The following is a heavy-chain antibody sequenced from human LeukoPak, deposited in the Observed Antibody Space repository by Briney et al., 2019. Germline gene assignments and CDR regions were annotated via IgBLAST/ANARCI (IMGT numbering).Heavy chain of an antibody. CDR2: INSDGSTT. CDR1: GFTFSSYW. Sequence: PGGSLRLSCAASGFTFSSYWIHWVRQAPGKGLVWVSRINSDGSTTSYADSVKGRFTISRDNAENTVYLQMDSLRAEDTAVYYCARPPPYSSSPFFDYWGQGTLVTVSS. V-gene: IGHV3-74*01. CDR3: ARPPPYSSSPFFDY. J-gene: IGHJ4*02. D-gene: IGHD6-6*01.